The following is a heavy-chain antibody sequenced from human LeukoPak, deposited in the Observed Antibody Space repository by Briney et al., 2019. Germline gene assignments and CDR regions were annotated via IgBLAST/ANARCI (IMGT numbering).Heavy chain of an antibody. J-gene: IGHJ3*02. CDR2: IYSSGST. D-gene: IGHD3-10*01. V-gene: IGHV4-39*07. CDR3: ARSDGYGLVGI. CDR1: GVLISSGSNY. Sequence: SETLSLTCSVSGVLISSGSNYWGWIRQPPGKTLEWIGSIYSSGSTYYNPSPKSRVIILIDTAKNHFSLNLSSVTAADTAVYYCARSDGYGLVGIWGQGTMITVSS.